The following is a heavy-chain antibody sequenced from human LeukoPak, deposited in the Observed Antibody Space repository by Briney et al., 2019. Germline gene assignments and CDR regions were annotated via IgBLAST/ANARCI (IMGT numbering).Heavy chain of an antibody. V-gene: IGHV3-11*01. Sequence: GGSLRLSCAASGFTFSDYYMSWIRQAPGKGLEWVAYITSSGSDIYYADSVRGRFSISRDNAKNSLFPQMNSLRVEDTATYYCASDIVATSGDFWGQGTLVSVSS. D-gene: IGHD5-12*01. J-gene: IGHJ4*02. CDR3: ASDIVATSGDF. CDR1: GFTFSDYY. CDR2: ITSSGSDI.